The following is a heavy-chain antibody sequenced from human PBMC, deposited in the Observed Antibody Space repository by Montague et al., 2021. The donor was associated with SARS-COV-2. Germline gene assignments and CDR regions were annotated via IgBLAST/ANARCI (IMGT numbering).Heavy chain of an antibody. CDR3: GLGRGFAVGNHYYYSYGLDV. CDR1: GGSIRSTSHF. CDR2: IHHSGST. V-gene: IGHV4-39*07. D-gene: IGHD3-10*01. Sequence: SETLSLTCTVSGGSIRSTSHFWGWFRQPPGQRLEWIGTIHHSGSTFYSPSLKSQVTISVDTSKNQFSLNLRSVTAADTAVYFCGLGRGFAVGNHYYYSYGLDVWGQGTTVTVSS. J-gene: IGHJ6*02.